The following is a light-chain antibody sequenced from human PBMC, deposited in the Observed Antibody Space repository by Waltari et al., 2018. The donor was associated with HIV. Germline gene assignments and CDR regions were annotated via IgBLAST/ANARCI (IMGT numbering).Light chain of an antibody. Sequence: IVMTQSPLSLPVTPGEPASISCRSSRSLLHTNGYNYLDWYLQKPGQSPQLLIYLGSNRASGVPDRFSGSGSGTDFTLTISSLQAEDVAVYYCHQYYDIPSTFGPGTKVDIK. CDR2: LGS. CDR3: HQYYDIPST. J-gene: IGKJ3*01. V-gene: IGKV2-28*01. CDR1: RSLLHTNGYNY.